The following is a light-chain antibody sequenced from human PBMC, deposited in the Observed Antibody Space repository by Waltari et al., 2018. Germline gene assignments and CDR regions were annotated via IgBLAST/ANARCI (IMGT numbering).Light chain of an antibody. CDR2: RTD. J-gene: IGLJ3*02. Sequence: QTVVTQEPALTVSPGGTITLTCGPSPGAATSGYYANWFQQKPGQAPRSLIYRTDNKHSWTPARFSGSLLGGKAALTLSGVQPEDEAEYFCLLLYGGAWVFGGGTKLTVL. V-gene: IGLV7-43*01. CDR3: LLLYGGAWV. CDR1: PGAATSGYY.